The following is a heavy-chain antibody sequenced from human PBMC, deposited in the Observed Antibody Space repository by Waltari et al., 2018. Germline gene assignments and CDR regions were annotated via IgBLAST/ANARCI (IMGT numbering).Heavy chain of an antibody. Sequence: QLQLQESGPGLVKPSETLSLTCTVSGGSISSESYYWGWIRQPPGKGLEWIGIISYRGSAYYGPSLNGRVTISVYTSMNQFSLKLSSVTAADTAVYYCARLSYHIVTGYGWFDPWGLGTLVTVSS. CDR1: GGSISSESYY. CDR3: ARLSYHIVTGYGWFDP. V-gene: IGHV4-39*01. D-gene: IGHD3-9*01. J-gene: IGHJ5*02. CDR2: ISYRGSA.